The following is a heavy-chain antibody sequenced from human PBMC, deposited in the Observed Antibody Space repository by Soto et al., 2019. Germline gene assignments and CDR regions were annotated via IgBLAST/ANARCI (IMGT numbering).Heavy chain of an antibody. V-gene: IGHV1-69*13. CDR1: GGTFSSYA. CDR3: ARGQGATVMLGDLGYYYGMDV. Sequence: ASVKVSCKASGGTFSSYAISWVRQAPGQGLEWMGGIIPIFGTANYAQKFQGRVTITADESTSTAYMELSSLRSEDTAVYYCARGQGATVMLGDLGYYYGMDVWGQGTTVTVSS. CDR2: IIPIFGTA. D-gene: IGHD4-4*01. J-gene: IGHJ6*02.